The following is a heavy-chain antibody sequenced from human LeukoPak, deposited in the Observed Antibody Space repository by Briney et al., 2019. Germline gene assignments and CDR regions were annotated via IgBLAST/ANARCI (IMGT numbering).Heavy chain of an antibody. V-gene: IGHV3-74*01. CDR2: ISNDGSTT. CDR3: ARDMEMATISGFDY. J-gene: IGHJ4*02. CDR1: GFTFSSYA. Sequence: GGSLRLSCAASGFTFSSYAMHWVRQAPGKGLVWVSRISNDGSTTTYADSVKGRFTISRDNAKNTLYLQMNSLRAEDTAVYYCARDMEMATISGFDYWGQGTLVTVSS. D-gene: IGHD5-12*01.